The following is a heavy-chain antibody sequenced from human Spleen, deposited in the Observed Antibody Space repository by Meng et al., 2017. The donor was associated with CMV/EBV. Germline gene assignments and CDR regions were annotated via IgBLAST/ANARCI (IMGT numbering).Heavy chain of an antibody. CDR3: AREAAAGTGGAFDI. CDR2: ISSSSSYI. V-gene: IGHV3-21*01. J-gene: IGHJ3*02. Sequence: GESLKISCAASGFTFSSYSMNWVRQAPGKGLEWVPSISSSSSYIYYADSVKGRFTISRDNAKNSLYLQMNSLRAEDTAVYYCAREAAAGTGGAFDIWGQGTMVTVSS. CDR1: GFTFSSYS. D-gene: IGHD6-13*01.